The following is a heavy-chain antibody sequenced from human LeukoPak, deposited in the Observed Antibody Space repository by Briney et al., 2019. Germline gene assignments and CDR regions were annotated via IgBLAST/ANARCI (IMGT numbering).Heavy chain of an antibody. J-gene: IGHJ4*02. CDR2: INYSGST. D-gene: IGHD6-13*01. CDR1: GGSISSYY. Sequence: SETLSLTCPVSGGSISSYYWSWIRQPPGKGLVWIGYINYSGSTKYNPSLKSRVTISVDTSKNQFSLKLSVVTAADTAVYYCARVGHIVAAGTYDYWGQGTLVTVSS. CDR3: ARVGHIVAAGTYDY. V-gene: IGHV4-59*12.